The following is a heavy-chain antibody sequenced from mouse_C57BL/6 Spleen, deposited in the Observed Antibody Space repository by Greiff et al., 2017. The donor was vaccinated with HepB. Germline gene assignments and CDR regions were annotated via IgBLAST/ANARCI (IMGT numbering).Heavy chain of an antibody. V-gene: IGHV5-6*01. CDR1: GFTFSSYG. Sequence: EVKVVESGGDLVKPGGSLKLSCAASGFTFSSYGMSWVRQTPDKRLEWVATISSGGSYTYYPDSVKGRFTISRDNAKNTLYLQMSSLKSEDTAMYYCARDGYYPLDYRGQGTTLTVAS. J-gene: IGHJ2*01. CDR2: ISSGGSYT. D-gene: IGHD2-3*01. CDR3: ARDGYYPLDY.